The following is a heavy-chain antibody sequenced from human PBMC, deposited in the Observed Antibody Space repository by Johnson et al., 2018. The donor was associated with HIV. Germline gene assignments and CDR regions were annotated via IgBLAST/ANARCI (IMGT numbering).Heavy chain of an antibody. J-gene: IGHJ3*02. D-gene: IGHD1-26*01. V-gene: IGHV3-30*02. Sequence: QVQLVESGGGVVQPGGSLRLSCAASGFTFSNYGMHWVRQAPGKGLEWVAIIWYDGSNKYYADSVKGRFTISRDNSKHTLYLQMNSLRAEDTAVYYCAREGGALDAFDIWGQGTMVTVSS. CDR3: AREGGALDAFDI. CDR2: IWYDGSNK. CDR1: GFTFSNYG.